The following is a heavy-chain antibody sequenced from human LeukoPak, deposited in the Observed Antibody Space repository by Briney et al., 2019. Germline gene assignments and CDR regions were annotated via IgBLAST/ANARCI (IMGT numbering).Heavy chain of an antibody. J-gene: IGHJ4*02. CDR1: GGTFSRYA. V-gene: IGHV1-69*04. CDR2: IIPILGIA. D-gene: IGHD3-10*01. Sequence: GASVKVSCKASGGTFSRYAISWVRQAPGQGLEWMGRIIPILGIANYAQKFQGRVTITADKSTSTAYMELSSLRSEDTAVYYCASYIWFGELLENDYWGQGTLVTVSS. CDR3: ASYIWFGELLENDY.